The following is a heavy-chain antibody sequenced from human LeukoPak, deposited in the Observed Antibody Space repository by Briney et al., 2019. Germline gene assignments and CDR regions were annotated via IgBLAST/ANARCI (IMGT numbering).Heavy chain of an antibody. CDR3: ARERPSTVAARQPPDHYGIDV. CDR2: INPNGGRT. Sequence: ASVKVSCKASGYTFTGYYMHWVRQAPGQGLEWMGIINPNGGRTIYAQNFKGRVTMTRDTSTTTVYMELRSLRSDDTAVYYCARERPSTVAARQPPDHYGIDVWGQGTTVIVTS. J-gene: IGHJ6*02. D-gene: IGHD6-6*01. CDR1: GYTFTGYY. V-gene: IGHV1-46*01.